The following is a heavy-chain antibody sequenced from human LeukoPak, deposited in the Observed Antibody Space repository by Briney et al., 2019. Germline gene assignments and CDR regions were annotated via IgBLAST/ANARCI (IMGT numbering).Heavy chain of an antibody. CDR2: IYHSGST. Sequence: SETLSLTCAVSGGSISSSNWWSWVRQPPGKGLEWIGEIYHSGSTNYNPSLKSRVTISVDKSKNQFSLKLSSVTAADTAVYYCARDRATSHPDYYDSSGYYGWFDPWGQGTLVTVSS. D-gene: IGHD3-22*01. V-gene: IGHV4-4*02. CDR3: ARDRATSHPDYYDSSGYYGWFDP. CDR1: GGSISSSNW. J-gene: IGHJ5*02.